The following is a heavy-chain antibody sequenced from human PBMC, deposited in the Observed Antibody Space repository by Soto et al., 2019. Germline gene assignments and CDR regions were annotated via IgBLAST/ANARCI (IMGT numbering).Heavy chain of an antibody. CDR3: ARSPYSSGYYYAIDY. CDR1: GYTLIMYY. Sequence: ASVKVSCKASGYTLIMYYIHWMRQAPGQGLERMGLINPSGGSTTYAQKFQGRVTMTRDTSTSTVYMDLSSLRSEDTAVYYCARSPYSSGYYYAIDYWGQGTQVTVS. CDR2: INPSGGST. D-gene: IGHD3-22*01. J-gene: IGHJ4*02. V-gene: IGHV1-46*01.